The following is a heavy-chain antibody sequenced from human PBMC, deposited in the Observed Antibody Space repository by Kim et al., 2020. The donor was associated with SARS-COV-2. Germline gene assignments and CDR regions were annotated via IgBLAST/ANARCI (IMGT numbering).Heavy chain of an antibody. J-gene: IGHJ6*02. D-gene: IGHD1-7*01. Sequence: SVKVSCKASGGTFSSYAISWVRQAPGQGLEWMGGIIPIFGTANYAQKFQGRVTITADESTSTAYMELSSLRSEDTAVYYCARAELELPREGYYYGMDVWGQGTTVTVSS. CDR3: ARAELELPREGYYYGMDV. V-gene: IGHV1-69*13. CDR2: IIPIFGTA. CDR1: GGTFSSYA.